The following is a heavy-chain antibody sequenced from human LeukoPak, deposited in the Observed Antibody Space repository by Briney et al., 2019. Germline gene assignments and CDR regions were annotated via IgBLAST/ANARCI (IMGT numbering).Heavy chain of an antibody. D-gene: IGHD3-22*01. CDR3: ARASYYARDYFDY. V-gene: IGHV3-53*01. CDR2: IYSGGST. Sequence: GGSLRLSCAASGFTVSSNYMSWVRQAPGKGLDWVSVIYSGGSTYYADSVKGRFTISRDNSKNTLYLQMNSLRAEDTAVYYCARASYYARDYFDYWGQGTLVTVSS. CDR1: GFTVSSNY. J-gene: IGHJ4*02.